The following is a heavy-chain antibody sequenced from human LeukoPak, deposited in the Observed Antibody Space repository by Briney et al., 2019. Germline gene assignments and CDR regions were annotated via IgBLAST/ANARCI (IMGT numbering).Heavy chain of an antibody. CDR1: GGSFSGYY. Sequence: SETLSLTCAVYGGSFSGYYWSWIRQPPGKGLEWIGEINHSGSTNYNPSLKSRVTISVDTSKNQFSLKLSSVTAADTAVYYCARGGNYYGSGSYDYWGQGTLVTVSS. J-gene: IGHJ4*02. D-gene: IGHD3-10*01. CDR2: INHSGST. V-gene: IGHV4-34*01. CDR3: ARGGNYYGSGSYDY.